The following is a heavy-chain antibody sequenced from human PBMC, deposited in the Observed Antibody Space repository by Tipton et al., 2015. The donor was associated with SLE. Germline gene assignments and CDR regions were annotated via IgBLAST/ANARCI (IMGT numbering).Heavy chain of an antibody. J-gene: IGHJ5*02. V-gene: IGHV3-11*01. D-gene: IGHD3-3*01. CDR1: GFTFGENA. CDR3: ARDRFWSGYYGWFDP. CDR2: ISSSGSTI. Sequence: SLRLSCAASGFTFGENAMSWIRQAPGKGLEWVSYISSSGSTIYYADSVKGRFTISRDNAKNSLYLQMSSLRAEDTAVYYCARDRFWSGYYGWFDPWGQGTLVTVSS.